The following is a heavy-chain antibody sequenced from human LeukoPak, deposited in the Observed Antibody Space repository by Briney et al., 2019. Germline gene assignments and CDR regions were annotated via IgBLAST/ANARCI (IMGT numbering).Heavy chain of an antibody. Sequence: ASVKVSCKASGYTFTSYAVHWVRQAPGQRLEWMGWVTTGNDNTMYSQKFQGRVTFTRDTSASTAYMDLRGLRSEDTAVYYCTIVDYGDYWGQGTLVTVSS. CDR3: TIVDYGDY. CDR2: VTTGNDNT. J-gene: IGHJ4*02. V-gene: IGHV1-3*04. CDR1: GYTFTSYA.